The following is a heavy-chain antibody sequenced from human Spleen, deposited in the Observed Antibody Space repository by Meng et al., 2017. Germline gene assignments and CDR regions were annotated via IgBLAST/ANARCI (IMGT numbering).Heavy chain of an antibody. V-gene: IGHV3-21*01. CDR3: ARFYDSTGLPFDY. D-gene: IGHD3-22*01. Sequence: GESLKISCATSGFTLSSYSMNWVRQAPGKGLEWVSSISGSSSHIHYADSVKGRFTISRDNAKNSLYLQMNSLRVEDTAVYYCARFYDSTGLPFDYWGQGTLVTVSS. CDR2: ISGSSSHI. CDR1: GFTLSSYS. J-gene: IGHJ4*02.